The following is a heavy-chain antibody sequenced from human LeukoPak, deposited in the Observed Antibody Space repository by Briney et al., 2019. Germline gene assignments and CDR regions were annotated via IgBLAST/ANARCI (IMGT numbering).Heavy chain of an antibody. Sequence: ASVKVSCKASGYTFTSYYMHWVRQAPGQGLEWMGLINPSGGSTSYAQKFQGRVTMTRDTSTSTVYMELSSLRSEDTAVYYCARDQAPWELLFYFDYWGQGTLVTVSS. CDR1: GYTFTSYY. CDR3: ARDQAPWELLFYFDY. J-gene: IGHJ4*02. D-gene: IGHD1-26*01. CDR2: INPSGGST. V-gene: IGHV1-46*01.